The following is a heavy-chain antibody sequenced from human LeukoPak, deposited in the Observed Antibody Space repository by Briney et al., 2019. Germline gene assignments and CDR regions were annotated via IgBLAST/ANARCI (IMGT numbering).Heavy chain of an antibody. D-gene: IGHD6-6*01. CDR3: ARVDWLSARPVDY. J-gene: IGHJ4*02. V-gene: IGHV3-53*01. Sequence: GGSLRLSCAASGFTVSSNYMSWVRQAPGKGLEWVSVIYSGGSTYYADSVKGRFTISRDNSKNTLYLQMNSLRAEDTAVYYCARVDWLSARPVDYWGQGTLVTVSS. CDR1: GFTVSSNY. CDR2: IYSGGST.